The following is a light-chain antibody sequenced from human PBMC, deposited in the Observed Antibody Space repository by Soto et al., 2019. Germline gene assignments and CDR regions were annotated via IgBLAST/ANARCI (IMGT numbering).Light chain of an antibody. CDR3: QQSYSTPMYT. Sequence: DIQMTQSPSSLSASVGDRVTITCRASQSISNYLNWYQQKPEKAPKLLIYAASSLQSGVPSRFSGSGSGTDFTLTISSLQPEDSATYYCQQSYSTPMYTFGQGTKLEIK. J-gene: IGKJ2*01. V-gene: IGKV1-39*01. CDR1: QSISNY. CDR2: AAS.